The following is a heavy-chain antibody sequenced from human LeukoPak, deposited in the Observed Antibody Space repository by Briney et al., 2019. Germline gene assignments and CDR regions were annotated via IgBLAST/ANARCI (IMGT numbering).Heavy chain of an antibody. Sequence: PSETLSLTCTVSGGSISSGDYYWSWIRQPPGKGLEWIGYIYYSGSTYYNPSLKSRVTISVDTSKNQFSLKLSSVTAADTVVYYCARAVEITIIVVVSHFDYWGQGTLVTVSS. D-gene: IGHD3-22*01. CDR2: IYYSGST. V-gene: IGHV4-30-4*01. CDR3: ARAVEITIIVVVSHFDY. J-gene: IGHJ4*02. CDR1: GGSISSGDYY.